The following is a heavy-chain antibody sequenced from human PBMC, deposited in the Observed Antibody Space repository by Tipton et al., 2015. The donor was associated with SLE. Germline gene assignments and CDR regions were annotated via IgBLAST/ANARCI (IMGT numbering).Heavy chain of an antibody. CDR2: ISYDGSNK. Sequence: SLRLSCSASGFTFSSYGMHWVRQAPGKGLEWVAVISYDGSNKYYADSVKGRFTISRDNSKNTLYLQMNSLRSEDTALYYCAKPSSPYNWYDAFDIWGQGTMVTVSS. J-gene: IGHJ3*02. V-gene: IGHV3-30*18. CDR1: GFTFSSYG. CDR3: AKPSSPYNWYDAFDI. D-gene: IGHD1-20*01.